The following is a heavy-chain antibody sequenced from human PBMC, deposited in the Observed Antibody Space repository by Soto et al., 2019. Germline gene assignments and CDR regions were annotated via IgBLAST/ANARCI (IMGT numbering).Heavy chain of an antibody. V-gene: IGHV1-3*01. J-gene: IGHJ6*02. CDR3: ARDSPPMDV. CDR1: GYTLNSYA. CDR2: INAGNGNT. Sequence: ASVTVSCTDSGYTLNSYAMHWVRQAPGQRLEWMGWINAGNGNTKYSQKFQGRVTITRDTSASTAYMELSSLRSEDTAVYYCARDSPPMDVWGQGTTVTVSS.